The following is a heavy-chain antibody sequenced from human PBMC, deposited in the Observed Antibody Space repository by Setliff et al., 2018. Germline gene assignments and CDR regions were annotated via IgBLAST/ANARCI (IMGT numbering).Heavy chain of an antibody. V-gene: IGHV3-20*04. D-gene: IGHD6-25*01. J-gene: IGHJ6*03. CDR2: INRNGGRI. CDR3: AKSGQTSPYYYYYLDV. CDR1: GFTFDDYV. Sequence: GGSLRLSCAASGFTFDDYVMSWVRQAPGKGLEWVSDINRNGGRIGYADPVKGRFTISRDNARNSLYLQMQSLRAEDTAVYYCAKSGQTSPYYYYYLDVWGKGTTVTVS.